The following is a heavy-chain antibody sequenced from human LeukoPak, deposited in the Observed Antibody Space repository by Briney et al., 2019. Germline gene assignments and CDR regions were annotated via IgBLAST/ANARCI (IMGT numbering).Heavy chain of an antibody. Sequence: GGSLRLSCAASGFTFSSYAMSWDRQAPGRGLEWVSAISNNGGRTDYADSVKGRFTISRDNSKSTLYLHMDSLRAEDTAVYYCARDEDTSALSEYWGQGTLVTVSS. D-gene: IGHD2/OR15-2a*01. J-gene: IGHJ4*02. CDR2: ISNNGGRT. CDR3: ARDEDTSALSEY. CDR1: GFTFSSYA. V-gene: IGHV3-23*01.